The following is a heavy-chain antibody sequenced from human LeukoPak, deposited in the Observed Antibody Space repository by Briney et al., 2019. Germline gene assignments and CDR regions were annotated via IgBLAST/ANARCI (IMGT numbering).Heavy chain of an antibody. Sequence: AASVKVSCRASGYTFTSYGISWVRQAPGQGLEWMGWISAYNGNANYAQKLQGRVTMTTDTSTRTAYMELRSLRSDDTAVYYCARELTPITMVRGVIITPEYYFDYWGQGTLVTVSS. J-gene: IGHJ4*02. CDR3: ARELTPITMVRGVIITPEYYFDY. D-gene: IGHD3-10*01. CDR2: ISAYNGNA. CDR1: GYTFTSYG. V-gene: IGHV1-18*01.